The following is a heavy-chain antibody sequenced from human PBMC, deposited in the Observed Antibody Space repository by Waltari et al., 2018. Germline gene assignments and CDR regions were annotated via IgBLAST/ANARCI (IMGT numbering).Heavy chain of an antibody. Sequence: QVQLVESGGGVVQPGGALRLSCAASGFTLSTSGMHWVRQAPGKGLEWVAFIRYDGSNKYYGDSVKGRFTISRDNSKNTLYLQMNSLRAEDTAVYYCAKALYSSGWYEGVDYWGQGTLVTVSS. CDR2: IRYDGSNK. CDR1: GFTLSTSG. D-gene: IGHD6-19*01. CDR3: AKALYSSGWYEGVDY. V-gene: IGHV3-30*02. J-gene: IGHJ4*02.